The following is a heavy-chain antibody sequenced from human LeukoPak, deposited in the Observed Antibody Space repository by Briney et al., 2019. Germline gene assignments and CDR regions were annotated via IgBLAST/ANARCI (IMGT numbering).Heavy chain of an antibody. J-gene: IGHJ4*02. CDR2: IWYDGSNK. CDR1: GFTFSSYG. CDR3: ATLVD. Sequence: PGRSLRLSCAASGFTFSSYGMHWVRQAPGKGLEWVAVIWYDGSNKYYGDSVKGRFTVSRDNSKNTLHLQMNSLRAEDTAVYYCATLVDWGQGTLVTVSS. D-gene: IGHD2-15*01. V-gene: IGHV3-33*01.